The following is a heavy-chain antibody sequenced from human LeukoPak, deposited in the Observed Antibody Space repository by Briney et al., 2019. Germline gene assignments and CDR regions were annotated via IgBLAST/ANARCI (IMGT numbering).Heavy chain of an antibody. D-gene: IGHD6-13*01. J-gene: IGHJ4*02. CDR3: ARIKWAAAND. CDR2: INPNSGDT. Sequence: ASVKVSCKASGYTFTGYYIHWVRQAPGQGLEWLGWINPNSGDTNYAQNFQGRVTITRDTPINTAYMELSSLRSDDTAVYYCARIKWAAANDWGQGPLVTVSS. V-gene: IGHV1-2*02. CDR1: GYTFTGYY.